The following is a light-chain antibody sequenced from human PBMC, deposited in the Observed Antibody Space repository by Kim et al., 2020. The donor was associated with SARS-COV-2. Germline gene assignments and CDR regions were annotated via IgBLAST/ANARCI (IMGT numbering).Light chain of an antibody. V-gene: IGLV2-14*03. J-gene: IGLJ1*01. Sequence: GQSITIACTGTSSDVGSYNYVSWYQQHPNKAPELVIYDVTERPSGVSNRFSGSKSGNTASLTISGLQTEDEGDYYCTSYTSSSTYVFGTGTKVTVL. CDR3: TSYTSSSTYV. CDR2: DVT. CDR1: SSDVGSYNY.